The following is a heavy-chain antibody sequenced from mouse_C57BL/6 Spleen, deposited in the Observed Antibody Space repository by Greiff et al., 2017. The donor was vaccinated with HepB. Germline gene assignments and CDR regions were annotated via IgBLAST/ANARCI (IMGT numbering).Heavy chain of an antibody. CDR2: IYPGDGDT. V-gene: IGHV1-82*01. CDR3: ARDYDGSAWFAY. J-gene: IGHJ3*01. Sequence: QVQLQQSGPELVKPGASVKISCKASGYAFSSSWMNWVKQRPGKGLEWIGRIYPGDGDTNYNGKFKGKATLTADKSSSTAYMQLSSLTSEDSAVYFCARDYDGSAWFAYWGQRTLVTVSA. CDR1: GYAFSSSW. D-gene: IGHD2-3*01.